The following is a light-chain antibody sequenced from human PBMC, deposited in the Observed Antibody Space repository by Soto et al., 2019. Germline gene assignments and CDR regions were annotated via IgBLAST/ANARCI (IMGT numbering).Light chain of an antibody. CDR3: QQFHSFSRT. J-gene: IGKJ1*01. CDR2: RAS. Sequence: EIVLTQSPGTLSLSPGERATLSWRASQSVSSSYLAWYQQRPGQAPRLLIYRASTRATGIPARFSGSGSGTEFTLTISSLQPEDFATYYCQQFHSFSRTFGQGTKVDIK. V-gene: IGKV3D-7*01. CDR1: QSVSSSY.